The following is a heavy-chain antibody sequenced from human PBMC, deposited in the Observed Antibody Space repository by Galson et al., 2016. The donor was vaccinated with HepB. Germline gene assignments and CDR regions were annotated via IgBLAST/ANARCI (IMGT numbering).Heavy chain of an antibody. Sequence: LSLTCAVSGGAMISGAYYWSWIRQHPGKGLEWMGYIYHRGNVDYNPSLNIDYNPSLESRLTISVDTSKNQLSLRLTSVTAADTALYYCAIVHNWYFDLWGRGTLVTVSS. V-gene: IGHV4-31*11. CDR1: GGAMISGAYY. CDR2: IYHRGNVDYNPS. J-gene: IGHJ2*01. CDR3: AIVHNWYFDL.